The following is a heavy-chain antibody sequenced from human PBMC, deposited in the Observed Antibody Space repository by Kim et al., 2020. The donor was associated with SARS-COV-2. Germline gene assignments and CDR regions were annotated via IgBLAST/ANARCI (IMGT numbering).Heavy chain of an antibody. D-gene: IGHD3-22*01. V-gene: IGHV4-30-4*01. CDR3: ARERPLVVINHAFDI. CDR2: IYYSGST. Sequence: SETLSLTCTVSGGSISSGDYYWSWIRQPPGKGLEWIGYIYYSGSTYYNPSLKSRVTISVDTSKNQFSLKLSSVTAADTAVYYCARERPLVVINHAFDIWGQGTMVTVSS. J-gene: IGHJ3*02. CDR1: GGSISSGDYY.